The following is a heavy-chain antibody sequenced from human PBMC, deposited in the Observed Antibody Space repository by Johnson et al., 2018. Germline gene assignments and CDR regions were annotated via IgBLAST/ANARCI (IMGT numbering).Heavy chain of an antibody. D-gene: IGHD4-17*01. CDR2: IWYDESKE. J-gene: IGHJ3*02. V-gene: IGHV3-33*01. CDR1: GFTFSFFG. Sequence: VHLVESGGGVVQPGRSLRLSCTASGFTFSFFGMHWVRQAPGKGLEWVAGIWYDESKEYYADSVKGRFGISRDNSRNTVYLQMGSLRAEDTGVYYCARDPDYGDYASAFDIWGQGTMVTVSS. CDR3: ARDPDYGDYASAFDI.